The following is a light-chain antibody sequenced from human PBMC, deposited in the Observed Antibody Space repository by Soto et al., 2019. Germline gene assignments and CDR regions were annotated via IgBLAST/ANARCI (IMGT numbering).Light chain of an antibody. Sequence: QSVLTQPASVSGSPGQSITISCTGTSSDIGISNLVSWYQQRPGKAPKLIIYEGNRRPSGVSNRFSASKSGNTASLTISGLQAEDESAYFCCSYARSNSVVFGGGTKVTVL. J-gene: IGLJ2*01. CDR2: EGN. V-gene: IGLV2-23*01. CDR3: CSYARSNSVV. CDR1: SSDIGISNL.